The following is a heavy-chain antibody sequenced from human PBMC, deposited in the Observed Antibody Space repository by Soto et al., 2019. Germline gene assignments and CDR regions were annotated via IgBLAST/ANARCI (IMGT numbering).Heavy chain of an antibody. J-gene: IGHJ4*02. CDR2: ISSSSSYI. CDR1: GFTFSSYS. D-gene: IGHD3-3*01. CDR3: AREGYYDFWSGYFYYFDY. V-gene: IGHV3-21*01. Sequence: PGGPLRLSCAASGFTFSSYSMNWVRQAPGKGLEWVSSISSSSSYIYYADSVKGRFTISRDNAKNSLYLQMNSLRAEDTAVYYCAREGYYDFWSGYFYYFDYWGQGTLVTVSS.